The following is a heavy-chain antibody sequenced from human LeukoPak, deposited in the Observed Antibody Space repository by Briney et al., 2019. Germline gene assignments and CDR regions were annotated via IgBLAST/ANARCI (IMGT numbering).Heavy chain of an antibody. CDR2: IYHSGST. D-gene: IGHD6-13*01. J-gene: IGHJ4*02. V-gene: IGHV4-39*01. CDR3: ARLDPAEGLNFDY. CDR1: GGSISSSSYY. Sequence: PSETLSLTCTVSGGSISSSSYYWGWIRQPPGKGLEWIGSIYHSGSTYYNPSLKSRVTISVDTSKNQFSLKLSSVTAADTAVYYCARLDPAEGLNFDYWGQGTLVTVSS.